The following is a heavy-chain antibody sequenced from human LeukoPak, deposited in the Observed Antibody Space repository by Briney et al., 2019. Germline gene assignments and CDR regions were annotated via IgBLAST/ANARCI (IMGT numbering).Heavy chain of an antibody. D-gene: IGHD3-16*01. J-gene: IGHJ4*02. CDR2: ISSSGSTI. Sequence: GGSLRLSCAASGFTFSSYEMNWVRQAPGKGLEWVSYISSSGSTIYYADSVKGRFTISRDNSKNTLYLQMNSLRAEDTAVYYCAKDQYGMGALDYWGQGTLVTVSS. V-gene: IGHV3-48*03. CDR3: AKDQYGMGALDY. CDR1: GFTFSSYE.